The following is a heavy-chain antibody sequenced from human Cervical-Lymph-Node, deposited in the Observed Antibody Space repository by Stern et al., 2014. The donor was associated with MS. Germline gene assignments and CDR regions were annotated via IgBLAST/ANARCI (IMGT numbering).Heavy chain of an antibody. CDR1: GYTFTSYG. CDR3: ARDESRYYYDSSGSNFAY. D-gene: IGHD3-22*01. J-gene: IGHJ4*02. Sequence: VQLVESGAEVKKPAASVKVSCKASGYTFTSYGISWVRQAPGQGLEWMGWISAYNGNTNYAQKLQGRVTMTTDTSTSTAYMELRSLRSDDTAVYYCARDESRYYYDSSGSNFAYWGQGTLVTVSS. V-gene: IGHV1-18*04. CDR2: ISAYNGNT.